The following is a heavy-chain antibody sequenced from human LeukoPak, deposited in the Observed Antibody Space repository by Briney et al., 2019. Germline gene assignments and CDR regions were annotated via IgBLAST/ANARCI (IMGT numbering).Heavy chain of an antibody. CDR1: GYTFTGYY. Sequence: GASVKVSCKASGYTFTGYYMHWVRQAPGQGLEGMGWINPNSGGTNYAQKFQGRVTMTRDTSISTAYMELSRLRSDDTAVYYCARWDIVVVVAAKANWFDPWGQGTLVTVSS. J-gene: IGHJ5*02. CDR2: INPNSGGT. CDR3: ARWDIVVVVAAKANWFDP. V-gene: IGHV1-2*02. D-gene: IGHD2-15*01.